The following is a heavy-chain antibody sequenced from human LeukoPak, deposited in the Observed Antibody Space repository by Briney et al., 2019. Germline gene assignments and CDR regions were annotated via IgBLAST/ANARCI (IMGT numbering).Heavy chain of an antibody. CDR1: GFTFSTYA. V-gene: IGHV3-30*04. J-gene: IGHJ4*02. Sequence: GGSLRLSCAASGFTFSTYAMHWVRQAPGKGLEWVAVISYDGSNKYYADSVKGRFTISRDNSKNTLYLEMNSLRAEDKAVYYCAKDSSMFGFGEFLSDYWGQGTLVTVSS. CDR2: ISYDGSNK. CDR3: AKDSSMFGFGEFLSDY. D-gene: IGHD3-10*01.